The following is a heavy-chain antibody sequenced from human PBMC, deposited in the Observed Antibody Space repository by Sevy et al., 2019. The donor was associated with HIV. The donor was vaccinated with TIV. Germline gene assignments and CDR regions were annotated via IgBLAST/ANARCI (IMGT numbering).Heavy chain of an antibody. CDR2: IHWNGGSR. D-gene: IGHD6-19*01. CDR1: GFXFDDYG. CDR3: VRDSAGADSRWFDP. Sequence: GGSLRLSCAASGFXFDDYGMSWIRQTPGKGLEWVSGIHWNGGSRDDADSVRGRFTIPRNNAKNSLYLQMNNLRAEDTAFYYCVRDSAGADSRWFDPWGQGTPVTVSS. V-gene: IGHV3-20*04. J-gene: IGHJ5*01.